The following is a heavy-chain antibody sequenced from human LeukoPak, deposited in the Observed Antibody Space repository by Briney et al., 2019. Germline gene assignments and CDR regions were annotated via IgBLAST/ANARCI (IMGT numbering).Heavy chain of an antibody. J-gene: IGHJ4*02. V-gene: IGHV3-21*01. CDR1: GFTFSRYS. D-gene: IGHD6-19*01. CDR2: ISISSNYI. Sequence: GGSLRLSCAASGFTFSRYSMNWVRQAPGKGLEWVSSISISSNYIYYTDSAKGRFTISRDNAKNSLYLQMNSLRAEDTAVYYCARECSSIAVAAWCFLFDYWGQGTLVTVSS. CDR3: ARECSSIAVAAWCFLFDY.